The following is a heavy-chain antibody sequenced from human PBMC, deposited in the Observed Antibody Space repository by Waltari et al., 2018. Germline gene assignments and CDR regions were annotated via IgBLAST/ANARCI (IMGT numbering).Heavy chain of an antibody. J-gene: IGHJ3*02. D-gene: IGHD2-2*01. CDR3: ARGGGIVVVPAAMDDAFDI. Sequence: QVQLQESGPGLVKPSETLSLTCTVSGGSISSYYWSWIRQPPGKGLEWIGYIYYSGSTNYNPSLKSRVTISVDTSKNQFSLKLSSVTAADTAVYYCARGGGIVVVPAAMDDAFDIWGQGTMVTVSS. V-gene: IGHV4-59*01. CDR2: IYYSGST. CDR1: GGSISSYY.